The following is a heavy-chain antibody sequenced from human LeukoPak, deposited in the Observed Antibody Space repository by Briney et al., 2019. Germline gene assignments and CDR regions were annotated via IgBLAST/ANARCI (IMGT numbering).Heavy chain of an antibody. CDR3: AKSPGSGWYLDY. CDR1: GFTFSSYA. V-gene: IGHV3-23*01. CDR2: ISGSGGST. Sequence: GGSLRLSCAASGFTFSSYAMSWVRQAPGKGLEWVSAISGSGGSTYYADSVKGRFTISRDNSKSTLYLQMNSLRAEDTAVYYCAKSPGSGWYLDYWGQGTLVTVSS. J-gene: IGHJ4*02. D-gene: IGHD6-19*01.